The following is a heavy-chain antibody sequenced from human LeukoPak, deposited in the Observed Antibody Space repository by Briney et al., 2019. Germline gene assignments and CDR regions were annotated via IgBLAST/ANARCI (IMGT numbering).Heavy chain of an antibody. Sequence: GGSLRLSCEASGFPFSNYWMTWVRQAPGKGLEWVSYISSSSSTIYYADSVKGRFTISRDNAKNSLYLQMNSLRAEDTAVYYCAKSHVSTATGTGRYFDYWGQGTLVTVSS. V-gene: IGHV3-48*04. CDR3: AKSHVSTATGTGRYFDY. D-gene: IGHD3-9*01. J-gene: IGHJ4*02. CDR1: GFPFSNYW. CDR2: ISSSSSTI.